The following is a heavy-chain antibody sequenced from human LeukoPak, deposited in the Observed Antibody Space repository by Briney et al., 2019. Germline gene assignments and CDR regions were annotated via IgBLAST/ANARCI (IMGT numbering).Heavy chain of an antibody. J-gene: IGHJ3*02. D-gene: IGHD6-13*01. V-gene: IGHV3-21*01. CDR2: ISSSSSYI. CDR3: ARAHSSSADFDI. Sequence: GGSLRLSCAASGFTFSSYSMNWVRQAPGKGLEWVSSISSSSSYIYYADSVKGRFTIPRDNAKNSLYLQMNSLRAEDTAVYYCARAHSSSADFDIWGQGTMVTVSS. CDR1: GFTFSSYS.